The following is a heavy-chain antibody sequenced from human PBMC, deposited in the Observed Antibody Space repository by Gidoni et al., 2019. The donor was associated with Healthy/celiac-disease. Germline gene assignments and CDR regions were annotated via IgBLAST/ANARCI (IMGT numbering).Heavy chain of an antibody. CDR1: RASVSSTSAA. Sequence: QVQRQQSGPGLVKPSQTLSLTCAISRASVSSTSAAWHWIRQSPTRGLEWLGRTYYRSKWYNDYAVSVKSRITINPDTAKNQFSLQLNSVTPEDTAVYYCAREYCSSTSCYYPEVLGDWGQGTLVTVSS. CDR3: AREYCSSTSCYYPEVLGD. CDR2: TYYRSKWYN. D-gene: IGHD2-2*01. V-gene: IGHV6-1*01. J-gene: IGHJ4*02.